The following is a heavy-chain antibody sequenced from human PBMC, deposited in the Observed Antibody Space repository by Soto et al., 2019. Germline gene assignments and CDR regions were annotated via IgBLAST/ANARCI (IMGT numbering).Heavy chain of an antibody. V-gene: IGHV1-69*12. D-gene: IGHD3-3*01. CDR1: GGTISNYA. CDR2: IIPLFGTT. J-gene: IGHJ5*02. CDR3: ARGGFWSGYYSWFDP. Sequence: QVQLVQSGAEVKKPGSSVKVSCKTSGGTISNYAISWVQQAPGQGLEWMGGIIPLFGTTNYAQKFQGRVTITADESTRTAYMELSSLRSEDTAVYYCARGGFWSGYYSWFDPWGQGTLVTVSS.